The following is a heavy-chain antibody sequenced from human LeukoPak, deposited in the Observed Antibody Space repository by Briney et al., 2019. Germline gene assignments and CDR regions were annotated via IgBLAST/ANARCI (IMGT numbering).Heavy chain of an antibody. J-gene: IGHJ2*01. Sequence: PSETLSLTCAVYGGSFSGYYWSWIRQPPGKGLEWIGEINHSGSTNYNPSLKSRVTIPVDTSKNQFSLKLSSVTAADTAVYYCARVSSSWYQDWYFDLWGRGTLVTVPS. V-gene: IGHV4-34*01. CDR2: INHSGST. CDR3: ARVSSSWYQDWYFDL. D-gene: IGHD6-13*01. CDR1: GGSFSGYY.